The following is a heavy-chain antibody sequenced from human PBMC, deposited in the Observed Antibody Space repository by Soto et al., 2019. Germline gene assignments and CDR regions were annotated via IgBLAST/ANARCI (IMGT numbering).Heavy chain of an antibody. J-gene: IGHJ5*02. V-gene: IGHV3-21*01. CDR2: ISSSSSYI. Sequence: WGSLRLSCAASGFTFSSYSMNWVRQAPGKGLEWVSSISSSSSYIYYADSVKGRLTISRDNAKNSLYLQMNSLRAEDTAVYYCARARVPAEVPDGFDPWGQGTLVTVSS. D-gene: IGHD3-10*01. CDR3: ARARVPAEVPDGFDP. CDR1: GFTFSSYS.